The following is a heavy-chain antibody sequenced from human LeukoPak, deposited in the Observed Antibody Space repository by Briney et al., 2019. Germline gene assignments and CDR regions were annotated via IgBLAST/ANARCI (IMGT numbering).Heavy chain of an antibody. CDR2: ISGSGGIT. Sequence: GGSLRLSCAASGFTFSSYAMSWVRQPPGKGVEWVSSISGSGGITYYADSVKGRFTISRDNSKNTLYLQMSSLRAEDTAVYHCAKGPYYYDSSGYSRRWFDPWGQGTLVTVSS. V-gene: IGHV3-23*01. J-gene: IGHJ5*02. CDR1: GFTFSSYA. CDR3: AKGPYYYDSSGYSRRWFDP. D-gene: IGHD3-22*01.